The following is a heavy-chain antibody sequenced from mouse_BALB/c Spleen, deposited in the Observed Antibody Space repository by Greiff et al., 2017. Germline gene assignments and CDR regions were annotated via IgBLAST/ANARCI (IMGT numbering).Heavy chain of an antibody. V-gene: IGHV1-15*01. J-gene: IGHJ4*01. CDR1: GYTFTDYE. CDR2: IDPETGGT. Sequence: VQLQESGAELVRPGASVTLSCKASGYTFTDYEMHWVKQTPVHGLEWIGAIDPETGGTAYNQKFKGKATLTADKSSSTAYMELRSLTSEDSAVYYCTREGFITAMDYWGQGTSVTVSS. CDR3: TREGFITAMDY. D-gene: IGHD1-2*01.